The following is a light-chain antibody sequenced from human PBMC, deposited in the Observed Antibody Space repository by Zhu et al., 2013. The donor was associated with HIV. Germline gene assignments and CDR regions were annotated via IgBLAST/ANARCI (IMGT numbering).Light chain of an antibody. J-gene: IGLJ2*01. CDR2: RND. Sequence: QSVLTQPPSVSGTPGQRVTISCSGTRSSIGSNYVFWYEQFPGTAPKLLIYRNDERPSGVPDRFSGSKSGTSASLAISGVRFEDEADYYCAAWDDSLNGQVVFGGGTKLTVL. V-gene: IGLV1-47*01. CDR1: RSSIGSNY. CDR3: AAWDDSLNGQVV.